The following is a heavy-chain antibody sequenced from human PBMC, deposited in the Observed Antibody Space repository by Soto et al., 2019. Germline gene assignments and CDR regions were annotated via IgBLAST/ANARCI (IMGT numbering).Heavy chain of an antibody. CDR2: IIPIFGTA. CDR1: GGTFSSYA. CDR3: ARGPTWIQLWTPVYFDY. J-gene: IGHJ4*02. Sequence: QVQLVQSGAEVKKPGSSVKVSCKASGGTFSSYAISWVRQAPGQGLEWMGGIIPIFGTANYAQKFQGRVTITADESTSTAYMELSSLQSEDTAVYYCARGPTWIQLWTPVYFDYWGQGTLVTVSS. D-gene: IGHD5-18*01. V-gene: IGHV1-69*01.